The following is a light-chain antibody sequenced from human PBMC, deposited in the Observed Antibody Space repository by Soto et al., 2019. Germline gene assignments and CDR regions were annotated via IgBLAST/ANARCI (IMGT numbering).Light chain of an antibody. CDR3: KQYDSSWT. J-gene: IGKJ1*01. CDR1: ESVPSNF. Sequence: EIVLTQSTGTLSLSPGERATLSCRASESVPSNFLAWYQQKPGQAPILLIYGVSRRATGIPDRFNGSGSGTEVTLTISRLEPEDFAVYYCKQYDSSWTFGQGTKVEIK. CDR2: GVS. V-gene: IGKV3-20*01.